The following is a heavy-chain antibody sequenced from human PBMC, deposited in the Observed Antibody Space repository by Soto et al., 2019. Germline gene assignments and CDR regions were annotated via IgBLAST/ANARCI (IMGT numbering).Heavy chain of an antibody. D-gene: IGHD1-26*01. CDR3: ARGVSAGVDY. J-gene: IGHJ4*02. CDR1: GYSFTSLD. V-gene: IGHV1-8*01. CDR2: MEPSTGRT. Sequence: ASVKVSCKASGYSFTSLDINWVRQTAGQGLEWMGWMEPSTGRTGYAQKFQGRVTMTRDTSINTAYMELTTLTSDDTAFYYCARGVSAGVDYWGQGTLVPVPS.